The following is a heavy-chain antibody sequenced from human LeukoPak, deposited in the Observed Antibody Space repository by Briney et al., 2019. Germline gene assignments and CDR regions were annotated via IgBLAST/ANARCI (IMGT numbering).Heavy chain of an antibody. D-gene: IGHD3-10*02. CDR2: IYASGST. Sequence: SETLSLTCTVSGGSISSYHWSWIRQPPGKGLEWIGYIYASGSTNYNPSLKSRVTISVDTSKNQFSLKLSSVTAADTAVYYCARNVPPGYWGQGTLVTVSS. CDR1: GGSISSYH. CDR3: ARNVPPGY. J-gene: IGHJ4*02. V-gene: IGHV4-4*09.